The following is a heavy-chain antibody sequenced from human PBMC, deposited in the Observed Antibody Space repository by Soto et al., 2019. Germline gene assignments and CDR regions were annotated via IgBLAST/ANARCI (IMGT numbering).Heavy chain of an antibody. D-gene: IGHD3-3*01. Sequence: QVQLVQSGAEVKKPGASVKVSCKASGYTFTSYGISWVRQAPGQGLEWMGWISAYNGNTNYAQKLQGRVTMTTDTATSTAYMELRSLRSDDTAVYYCARDNVVTILGASWFDPWGQGTLVTVSS. CDR3: ARDNVVTILGASWFDP. J-gene: IGHJ5*02. V-gene: IGHV1-18*01. CDR2: ISAYNGNT. CDR1: GYTFTSYG.